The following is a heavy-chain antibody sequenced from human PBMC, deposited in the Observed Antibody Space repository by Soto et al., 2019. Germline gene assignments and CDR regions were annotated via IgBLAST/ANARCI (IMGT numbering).Heavy chain of an antibody. Sequence: QLQLQESGPGLVKPSETLSLTCTVSGGSISSSSYYWGWIRQPPGKELEWIGSIYYSGSTYYNPSIKRRVPIPVDTSKNQFTLELNSVTAAATAGYCCARARLYNWKFFLPLLGAFDIWGQGTMVTVSS. D-gene: IGHD1-1*01. J-gene: IGHJ3*02. V-gene: IGHV4-39*01. CDR2: IYYSGST. CDR1: GGSISSSSYY. CDR3: ARARLYNWKFFLPLLGAFDI.